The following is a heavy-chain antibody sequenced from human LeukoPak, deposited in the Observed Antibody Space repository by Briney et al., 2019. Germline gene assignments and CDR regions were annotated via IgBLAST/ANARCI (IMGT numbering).Heavy chain of an antibody. V-gene: IGHV3-20*04. D-gene: IGHD6-19*01. Sequence: GGSLRLSCTASGFTFDDYGMSWVRQVPGKGLEWVSGTSWNGGITDYGDSVKGRFTISRDNAKNSLHPQMNSLRAEDTALYYCAKDHLSSGWPEYYFDYWGQGTLVTVSS. J-gene: IGHJ4*02. CDR1: GFTFDDYG. CDR2: TSWNGGIT. CDR3: AKDHLSSGWPEYYFDY.